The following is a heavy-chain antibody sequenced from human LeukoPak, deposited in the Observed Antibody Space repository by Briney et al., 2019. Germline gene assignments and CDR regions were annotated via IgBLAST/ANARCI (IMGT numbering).Heavy chain of an antibody. CDR1: GFTFSSYS. CDR2: ISSSSSYI. V-gene: IGHV3-21*01. CDR3: ARASMVTRIDWYFDL. J-gene: IGHJ2*01. D-gene: IGHD5-18*01. Sequence: GGSLRLSCAASGFTFSSYSMNWVRQAPGKGLEWVSSISSSSSYIYYADSVKGRFTISRDNAKNSLYLQMNSLRAEDTAVYYCARASMVTRIDWYFDLWGRGTLVTVSS.